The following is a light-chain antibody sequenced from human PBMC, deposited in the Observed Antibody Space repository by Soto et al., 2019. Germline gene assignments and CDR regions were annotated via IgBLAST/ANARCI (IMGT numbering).Light chain of an antibody. CDR2: DVS. CDR1: SSDVGAYDY. J-gene: IGLJ2*01. Sequence: QSVLTQPASVSGSPGQSITISCTGTSSDVGAYDYVSWYQHHPGKAPKLMIHDVSHRPSGVSNRFSGSKSGNTASLTISGLQAEDEASYYCSSYTTTSTVVFGGGTKLTV. V-gene: IGLV2-14*03. CDR3: SSYTTTSTVV.